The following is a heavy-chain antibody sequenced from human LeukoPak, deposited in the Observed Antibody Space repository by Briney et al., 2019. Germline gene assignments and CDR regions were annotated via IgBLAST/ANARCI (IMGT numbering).Heavy chain of an antibody. Sequence: GESLKISCKGFGYSFTSYWIGWVRQMPGKGLEWMGIIYPGDSDTRYSPSFQGQVTISADKSISTAYVQWSSLKASDTAMYYCARRGYCSGGNCFSHAFDIWGQGTMVTVSS. V-gene: IGHV5-51*01. CDR3: ARRGYCSGGNCFSHAFDI. D-gene: IGHD2-15*01. CDR2: IYPGDSDT. J-gene: IGHJ3*02. CDR1: GYSFTSYW.